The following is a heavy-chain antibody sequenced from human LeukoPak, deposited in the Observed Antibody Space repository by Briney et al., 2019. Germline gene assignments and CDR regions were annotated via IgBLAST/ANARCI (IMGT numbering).Heavy chain of an antibody. V-gene: IGHV3-48*03. CDR1: GFTFSSYE. Sequence: PGGSLRLSCAASGFTFSSYEMNWVRQAPGKGLEWVSYISSSGSTIYYADSVKGRFTISRDNAKNSLYLQMNRLRAEDTAVYYCVRFSSGWSPSGFDSWGQGSLVTVSS. CDR3: VRFSSGWSPSGFDS. D-gene: IGHD6-19*01. J-gene: IGHJ4*02. CDR2: ISSSGSTI.